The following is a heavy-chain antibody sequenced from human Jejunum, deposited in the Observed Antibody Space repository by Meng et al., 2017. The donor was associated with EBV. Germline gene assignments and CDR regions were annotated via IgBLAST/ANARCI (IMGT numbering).Heavy chain of an antibody. CDR3: ARGDGYNLY. Sequence: QVPLVQSGDEVKEPGAYVKVACQASGYTFTTHHINWVRQATGQGLEYMGWMSPDNGDTGYAQNFQGRLTMTRGTSISTAYMELSSLTSDDTAVYFCARGDGYNLYWGQGTLVTVSS. J-gene: IGHJ4*02. D-gene: IGHD5-24*01. CDR2: MSPDNGDT. CDR1: GYTFTTHH. V-gene: IGHV1-8*01.